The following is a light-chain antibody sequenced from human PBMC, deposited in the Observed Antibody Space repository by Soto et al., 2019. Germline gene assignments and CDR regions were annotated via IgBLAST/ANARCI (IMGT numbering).Light chain of an antibody. Sequence: QSALTQPASVSGSPGQSITISCTGTSSDVGGYNYVSWYQQHTGKAPKLLIYDVSNRPSGVSDRFSGSKSGNTASLTIFGLQAEDEADYYCSFYGTTTRVFGGGTKSPS. J-gene: IGLJ3*02. CDR1: SSDVGGYNY. V-gene: IGLV2-14*03. CDR3: SFYGTTTRV. CDR2: DVS.